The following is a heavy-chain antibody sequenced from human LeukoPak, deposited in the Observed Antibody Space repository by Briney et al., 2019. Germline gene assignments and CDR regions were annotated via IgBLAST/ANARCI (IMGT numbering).Heavy chain of an antibody. J-gene: IGHJ4*02. CDR1: GFILSNYA. Sequence: PGGSLRLSCAASGFILSNYAMSWVRQAPGKGLEWVSAISGSGGSTYHADSVKGRCTISRDNSKNTLYLQMNSLRAEDTAVYYCAKVFDGGHYSSSWYGYFDCWGQGTLVTVSS. V-gene: IGHV3-23*01. CDR2: ISGSGGST. D-gene: IGHD6-13*01. CDR3: AKVFDGGHYSSSWYGYFDC.